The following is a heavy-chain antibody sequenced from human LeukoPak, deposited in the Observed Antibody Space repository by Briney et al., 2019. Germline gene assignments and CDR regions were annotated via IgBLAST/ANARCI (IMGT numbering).Heavy chain of an antibody. CDR3: ASSSYGQVSNVDTAMGFDY. D-gene: IGHD5-18*01. CDR2: INPNSGGT. Sequence: GASVKVSCKAFGYTFTGYYMHWVRQAPGQGLEWMGWINPNSGGTNYAQKFQGRVTMTRDTSISTAYMELSRLRSDDTAVYYCASSSYGQVSNVDTAMGFDYWGQGTLVTVSS. V-gene: IGHV1-2*02. CDR1: GYTFTGYY. J-gene: IGHJ4*02.